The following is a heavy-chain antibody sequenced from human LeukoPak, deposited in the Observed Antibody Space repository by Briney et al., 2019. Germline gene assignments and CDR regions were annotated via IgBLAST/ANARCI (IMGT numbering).Heavy chain of an antibody. CDR3: ARDFSGYDFWSGYYTGFENNWFDP. J-gene: IGHJ5*02. CDR1: GGSISSSSYY. CDR2: IYYSGST. D-gene: IGHD3-3*01. V-gene: IGHV4-39*07. Sequence: SETLSLTCTVSGGSISSSSYYWGWIRQPPGKGLEWIGSIYYSGSTYYNPSLKSRVTMSVDTSKNQFSLKLSSVTAADTAVYYCARDFSGYDFWSGYYTGFENNWFDPWGQGTLVTVSS.